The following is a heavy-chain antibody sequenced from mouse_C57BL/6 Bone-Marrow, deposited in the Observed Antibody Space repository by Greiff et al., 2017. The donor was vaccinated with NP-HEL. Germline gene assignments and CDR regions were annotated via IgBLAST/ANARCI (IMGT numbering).Heavy chain of an antibody. J-gene: IGHJ1*03. Sequence: VQLQQSGPELVKPGASVKISCKASGYTFTDYYMNWVKQSHGKSLEWIGDINPNNGGTSYNQKFKGKATLTVDKYSSTAYMELRSLTSDDSAVYDCARDDYRSTDWYFDVWGTGTTVTVTS. V-gene: IGHV1-26*01. D-gene: IGHD2-4*01. CDR3: ARDDYRSTDWYFDV. CDR2: INPNNGGT. CDR1: GYTFTDYY.